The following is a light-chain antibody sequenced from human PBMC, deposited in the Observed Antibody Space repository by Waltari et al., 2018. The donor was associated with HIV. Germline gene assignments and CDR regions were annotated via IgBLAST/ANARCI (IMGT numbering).Light chain of an antibody. J-gene: IGKJ2*01. CDR2: GTF. V-gene: IGKV1-12*01. Sequence: DIEMTQAPSSISAPLGDSVIITCRASQSINGDLAWHQVKPGQAPRLLIFGTFRLESGVPSRFSGSGSDTNFTLTIRRLQFEDFASYFCQQANNFPHTFGQGTTLELK. CDR3: QQANNFPHT. CDR1: QSINGD.